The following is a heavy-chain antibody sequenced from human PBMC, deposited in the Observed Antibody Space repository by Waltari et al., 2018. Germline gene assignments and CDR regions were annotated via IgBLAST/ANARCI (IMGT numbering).Heavy chain of an antibody. CDR1: EFLVRNNY. Sequence: EVQLVETGGALIHPGGSLRLSCADSEFLVRNNYMAWVRQAPGKGLEWVSVIYAGGGSDSADSVRGRFTISRDNSKNTLYLEMNALRPDDTAVYYCATLGAYLGAFEVWGRGTMVTVSS. CDR2: IYAGGGS. CDR3: ATLGAYLGAFEV. J-gene: IGHJ3*01. V-gene: IGHV3-53*02. D-gene: IGHD3-16*01.